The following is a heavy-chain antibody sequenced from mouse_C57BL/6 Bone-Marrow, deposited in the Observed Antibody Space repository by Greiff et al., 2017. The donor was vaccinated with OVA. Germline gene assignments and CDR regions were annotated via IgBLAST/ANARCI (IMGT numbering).Heavy chain of an antibody. CDR2: IYPRSGNT. D-gene: IGHD2-1*01. CDR1: GYTFTSYG. J-gene: IGHJ3*01. CDR3: AREDYGNPWFAY. V-gene: IGHV1-81*01. Sequence: QVQLQQSGAELARPGASVKLSCKASGYTFTSYGISWVKQRTGQGLEWIGEIYPRSGNTYYNEKFKGKATLTADKSSSTAYMELRSLTSEDSAVYFCAREDYGNPWFAYWGQGTLVTVSA.